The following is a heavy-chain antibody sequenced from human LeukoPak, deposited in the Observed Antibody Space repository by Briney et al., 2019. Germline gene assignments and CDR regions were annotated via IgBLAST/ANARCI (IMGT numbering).Heavy chain of an antibody. CDR3: ARARPSMWIDY. D-gene: IGHD5-12*01. V-gene: IGHV3-20*04. Sequence: GGSLRLSCAASGFTFDDSGMAWVRQAPGKGREWVSDINWNGGSTGYADSVKGRFTISRDNAKNSLYLQMNSLRPEDTAVYYCARARPSMWIDYWGQGTLVTVSS. CDR2: INWNGGST. CDR1: GFTFDDSG. J-gene: IGHJ4*02.